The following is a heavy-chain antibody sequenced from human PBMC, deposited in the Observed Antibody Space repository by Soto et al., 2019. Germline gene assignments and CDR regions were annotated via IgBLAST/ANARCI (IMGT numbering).Heavy chain of an antibody. V-gene: IGHV3-33*01. CDR2: IWYDGSNK. CDR1: GFTFSSYG. J-gene: IGHJ4*02. D-gene: IGHD3-10*01. Sequence: GGSLRLSCAASGFTFSSYGMHWVRQAPGKGLEWVAVIWYDGSNKYYADSVKGRFTISRDNSKNTLYLQMNSLRAEDTAVYYCARDPAGRGVNYFDYWGQGTLVTVSS. CDR3: ARDPAGRGVNYFDY.